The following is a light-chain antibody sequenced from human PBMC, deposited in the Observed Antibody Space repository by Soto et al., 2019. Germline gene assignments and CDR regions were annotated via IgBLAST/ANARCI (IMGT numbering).Light chain of an antibody. CDR1: QSVSSN. J-gene: IGKJ1*01. CDR3: QQYDDWPET. Sequence: EKVMTQSPATLSVSPGERATLSCRASQSVSSNSAWYQQKPGQAPRLLIYDASTRATGIPARFSGSGSGTEFTLSISSRQSEDLAVYYCQQYDDWPETFGQGTKVEIK. V-gene: IGKV3-15*01. CDR2: DAS.